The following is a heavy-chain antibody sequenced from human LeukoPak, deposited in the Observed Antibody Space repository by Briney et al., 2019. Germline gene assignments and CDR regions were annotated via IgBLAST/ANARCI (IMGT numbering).Heavy chain of an antibody. J-gene: IGHJ6*03. CDR2: INWNGAST. CDR1: GFTFSNYC. Sequence: PGGSLRLSCTASGFTFSNYCMSWVRQVPGRGLEWVSTINWNGASTGYADSVKGQFTISRDNAKNSLYLQMNSLRAEDTALYHCCISSLDTTMASGPYYYMDVWGKGTTVTVSS. D-gene: IGHD5-18*01. V-gene: IGHV3-20*01. CDR3: CISSLDTTMASGPYYYMDV.